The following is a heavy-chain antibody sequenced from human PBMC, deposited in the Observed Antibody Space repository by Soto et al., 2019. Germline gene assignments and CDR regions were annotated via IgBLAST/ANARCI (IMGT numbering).Heavy chain of an antibody. J-gene: IGHJ5*02. CDR3: ARDLLEIVVNQNWFDP. CDR1: GGTFSSYA. Sequence: GASVKVSCKASGGTFSSYAISWVRQAPGQGLEWMGGVIPIFGTANYAQKFQGRVTITADKSTSTAYMELSSLRSEDTAVYYCARDLLEIVVNQNWFDPWCQGTLVT. CDR2: VIPIFGTA. D-gene: IGHD3-22*01. V-gene: IGHV1-69*06.